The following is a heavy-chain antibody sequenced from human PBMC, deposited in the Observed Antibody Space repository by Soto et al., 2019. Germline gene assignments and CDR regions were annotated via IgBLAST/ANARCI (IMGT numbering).Heavy chain of an antibody. V-gene: IGHV4-59*01. J-gene: IGHJ2*01. D-gene: IGHD2-15*01. CDR1: GGSINRYY. CDR2: LSYSGHF. Sequence: QVQLQESGPGLVKPSETLSLTCTVSGGSINRYYWSWIRQHRGKGLEWIGFLSYSGHFYYNPSLNGRIALSVDTSKNHFSLRLTSVAAADTDVYYCARQSCSGGGCYSGPQDWYFSMWGRGTLVTVSS. CDR3: ARQSCSGGGCYSGPQDWYFSM.